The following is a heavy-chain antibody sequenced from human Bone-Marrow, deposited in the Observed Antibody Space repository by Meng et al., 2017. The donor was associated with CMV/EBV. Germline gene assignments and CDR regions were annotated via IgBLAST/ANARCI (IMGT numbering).Heavy chain of an antibody. V-gene: IGHV4-34*01. Sequence: GSLRLSCTVSGGSISSYYWHWIRQPPGKGLEWIGEINHSGSTNYNPSLKSRVTISVDTSKNQFSLELSSVTAADTAVYFCARASLYYGSGGFDPWGQGTLVTVSS. J-gene: IGHJ5*02. CDR3: ARASLYYGSGGFDP. CDR2: INHSGST. D-gene: IGHD3-10*01. CDR1: GGSISSYY.